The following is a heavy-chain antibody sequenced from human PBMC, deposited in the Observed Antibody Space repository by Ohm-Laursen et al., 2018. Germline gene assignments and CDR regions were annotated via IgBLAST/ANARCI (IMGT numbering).Heavy chain of an antibody. J-gene: IGHJ4*02. CDR3: LSQGH. CDR1: GFTFSSYG. Sequence: SLRLSCTSSGFTFSSYGMNWVRQAPGKGLEWVAVISYDGKKQYYGDSVRGRFTISRDNSKNTLYLQMNSLRAEDTAVYYCLSQGHWGQGTLVTVSS. V-gene: IGHV3-30*03. CDR2: ISYDGKKQ.